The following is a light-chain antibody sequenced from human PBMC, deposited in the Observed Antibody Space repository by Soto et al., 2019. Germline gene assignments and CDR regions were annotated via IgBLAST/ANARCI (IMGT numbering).Light chain of an antibody. CDR2: DAS. Sequence: EIVLTQSPATLSLSPGERATLSCRASQSIGLAIAWYQHKPGQAPRLLIFDASQRATGIPARFRGSGSGTDFTLSISSLEPEDFAVYYCQQYGRSATFTFGPGTKVDIK. CDR1: QSIGLA. V-gene: IGKV3-11*01. J-gene: IGKJ3*01. CDR3: QQYGRSATFT.